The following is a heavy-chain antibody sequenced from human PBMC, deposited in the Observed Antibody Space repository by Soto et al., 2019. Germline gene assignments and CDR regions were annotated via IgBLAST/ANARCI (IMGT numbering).Heavy chain of an antibody. J-gene: IGHJ3*02. D-gene: IGHD4-17*01. Sequence: EVQLVESGGGLVQPGGSLKLSCAASGFTFSGSAMHWVRQASGKGLEWVGRIRSKANSYATAYAASVKGRFTISRDDSKNTAYLQMNSLKTEDTAVYYCTRFRRTYYGDYQSDAFDIWGQGTMVTVSS. CDR1: GFTFSGSA. CDR2: IRSKANSYAT. CDR3: TRFRRTYYGDYQSDAFDI. V-gene: IGHV3-73*02.